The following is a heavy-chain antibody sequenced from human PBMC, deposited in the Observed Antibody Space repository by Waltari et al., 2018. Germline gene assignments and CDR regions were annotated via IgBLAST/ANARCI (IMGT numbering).Heavy chain of an antibody. CDR2: IYYSGST. CDR1: GVSISSSSSY. Sequence: QLQLQASGPGLVEPSETLSFTCTVSGVSISSSSSYWGWIRQPPGKGLEWIGSIYYSGSTYYNPSLKSRVTISVDTSKNQFSLKLSSVTAADTAVYYCATKRESSASGFDYWGQGTLVTVSS. D-gene: IGHD6-19*01. V-gene: IGHV4-39*01. J-gene: IGHJ4*02. CDR3: ATKRESSASGFDY.